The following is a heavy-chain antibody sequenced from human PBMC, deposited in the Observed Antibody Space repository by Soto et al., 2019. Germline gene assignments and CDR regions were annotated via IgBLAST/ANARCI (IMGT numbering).Heavy chain of an antibody. CDR3: GGYCSGGSCHPYLYYYGMDV. CDR2: IRSKAYGGTT. D-gene: IGHD2-15*01. V-gene: IGHV3-49*03. Sequence: PGGSLRLSCTASGFTFGDYAMSWFRQAPGKGLEWVGFIRSKAYGGTTEYAASVKGRFTISRDDSKSIAYLQMNSLKTEDTAVYYCGGYCSGGSCHPYLYYYGMDVWGQGTTVTVSS. CDR1: GFTFGDYA. J-gene: IGHJ6*02.